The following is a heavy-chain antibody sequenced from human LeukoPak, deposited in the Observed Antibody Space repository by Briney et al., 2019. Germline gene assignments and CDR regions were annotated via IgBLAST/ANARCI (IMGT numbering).Heavy chain of an antibody. CDR3: AREWGETSGFDY. D-gene: IGHD3-10*01. J-gene: IGHJ4*02. CDR1: GFTFSTYW. Sequence: PGGSLRLSCAASGFTFSTYWMSWVRQAPGKGLEWVANIRKDGGEEYYVDSVKGRFTISRDNAKNSLYLQMNSLRAEDTAVYYCAREWGETSGFDYWGQGTLVTVSS. V-gene: IGHV3-7*03. CDR2: IRKDGGEE.